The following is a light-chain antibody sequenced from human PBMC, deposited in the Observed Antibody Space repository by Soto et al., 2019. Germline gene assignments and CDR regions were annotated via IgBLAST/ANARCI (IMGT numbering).Light chain of an antibody. CDR2: GAS. V-gene: IGKV3-20*01. CDR1: QSVSSSY. CDR3: QQYGSSPQT. J-gene: IGKJ5*01. Sequence: EVVWTKYPGTLSLSPGERATLSCRASQSVSSSYLAWYQQKPGHAPRLLIYGASSRATGIPDRFSGSGSGTDFTLTISRLEPEDFAVYYCQQYGSSPQTFGQGTRLEIK.